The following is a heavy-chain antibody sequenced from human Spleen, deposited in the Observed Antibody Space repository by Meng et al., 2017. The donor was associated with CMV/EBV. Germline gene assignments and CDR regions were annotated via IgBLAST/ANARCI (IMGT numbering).Heavy chain of an antibody. J-gene: IGHJ1*01. CDR2: IRFDGSEK. CDR1: FIFSNFG. D-gene: IGHD3-22*01. CDR3: AKDRNYYDSSGLYFHH. Sequence: FIFSNFGWHWVSQAPGKGMEWVAFIRFDGSEKFYADSVKGRFTISRDNSESTLYLQTNSLRAEDTAVYYCAKDRNYYDSSGLYFHHWGQGTPVTVSS. V-gene: IGHV3-30*02.